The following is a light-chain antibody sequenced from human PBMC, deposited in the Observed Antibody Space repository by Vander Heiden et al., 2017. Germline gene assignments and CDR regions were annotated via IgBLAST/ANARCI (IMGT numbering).Light chain of an antibody. J-gene: IGKJ1*01. CDR2: GAS. CDR3: QQYGSSPRT. CDR1: QSVSNSY. V-gene: IGKV3-20*01. Sequence: ELVLTQSPGTLSLAPGESATLSCRASQSVSNSYLAWYQQKPGQAPRLLIYGASSRATGIPDRFSGSASGTDFTLTISRLEPEDFAVYYCQQYGSSPRTFGQGTKVEIK.